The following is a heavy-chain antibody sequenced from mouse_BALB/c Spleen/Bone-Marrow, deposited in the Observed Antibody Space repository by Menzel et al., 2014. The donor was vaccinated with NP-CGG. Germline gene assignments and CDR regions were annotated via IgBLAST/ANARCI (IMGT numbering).Heavy chain of an antibody. V-gene: IGHV1-15*01. Sequence: QVQLQQSGAELVRPGASVTLSCKASGYTFTDYEMHWVKQTPGHGLEWIGTLDPETGGTAYNQKFKDMATLTADKSSTTAYMELRSLTSEDSAVYYCANWGYYAMDYWGQGISVTVSS. CDR1: GYTFTDYE. J-gene: IGHJ4*01. D-gene: IGHD4-1*01. CDR3: ANWGYYAMDY. CDR2: LDPETGGT.